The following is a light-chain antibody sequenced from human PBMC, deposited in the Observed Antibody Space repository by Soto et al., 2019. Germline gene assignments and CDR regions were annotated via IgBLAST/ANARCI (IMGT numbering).Light chain of an antibody. CDR2: WAS. CDR1: QSVLYSSNNKNY. J-gene: IGKJ4*01. CDR3: QQSYSTPPT. Sequence: DIVMTQSPDSLAVSLGERSTINCKSSQSVLYSSNNKNYLAWYQQKPGQPPKLLIYWASTRESGVPDRFSGSGSGTDFTLTISSLQAEDVAVYSCQQSYSTPPTFGGGTRVEIK. V-gene: IGKV4-1*01.